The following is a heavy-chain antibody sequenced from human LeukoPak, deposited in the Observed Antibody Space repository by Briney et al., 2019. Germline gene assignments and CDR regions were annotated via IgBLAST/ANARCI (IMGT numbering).Heavy chain of an antibody. D-gene: IGHD3-3*01. V-gene: IGHV3-7*03. J-gene: IGHJ4*02. CDR2: IKQDGSEK. CDR1: GFTFSSYW. CDR3: ARDTTPYYDFWSGYYTGTLMYFDY. Sequence: GGSLRLSCVASGFTFSSYWMSWVRQAPGKGLEWVANIKQDGSEKYYVDSVKGRFTISRDNAKNSLYLQMNSLRAEDTAVYYCARDTTPYYDFWSGYYTGTLMYFDYWGQGTLVTVSS.